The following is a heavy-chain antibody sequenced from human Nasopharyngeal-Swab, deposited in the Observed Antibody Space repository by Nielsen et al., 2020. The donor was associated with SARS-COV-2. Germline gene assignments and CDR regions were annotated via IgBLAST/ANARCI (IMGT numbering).Heavy chain of an antibody. J-gene: IGHJ4*02. CDR3: ARISAMVMGYTDY. CDR1: GGSISSSNW. D-gene: IGHD5-18*01. Sequence: SETLSLTCAVSGGSISSSNWWSWIRQHPGKGLEWIGYIYYSGSTYYNPSLKSRVTISVDTSKNQFSLKLSSVTAADTAVYYCARISAMVMGYTDYWGQGTLVTVSS. CDR2: IYYSGST. V-gene: IGHV4-31*11.